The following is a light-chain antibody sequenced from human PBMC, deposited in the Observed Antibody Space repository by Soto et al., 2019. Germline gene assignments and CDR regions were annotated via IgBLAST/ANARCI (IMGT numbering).Light chain of an antibody. CDR2: EVS. CDR3: SSYTSSSTLV. V-gene: IGLV2-14*01. J-gene: IGLJ2*01. CDR1: SSDVGAYNF. Sequence: QSALTQPASVSGSPGQSIAISCTGTSSDVGAYNFVSWYQQYPGNAPKLMLYEVSNRPSGVSHRFSGSKSGNTASLTISGLQPEDEADYYCSSYTSSSTLVFGGGTKLTVL.